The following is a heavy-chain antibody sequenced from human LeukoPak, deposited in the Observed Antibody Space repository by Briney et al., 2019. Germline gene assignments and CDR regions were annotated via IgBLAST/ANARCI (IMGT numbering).Heavy chain of an antibody. CDR3: ARGPYYDFWSGYYEAFDY. Sequence: SETLSLTCTVSGGSISSYYWSWIRQPPGKGLEWIGYIYYGGSTNYNPSLKSRVTISVDTSKNQFSLKLSSVTAADTAVYYCARGPYYDFWSGYYEAFDYWGQGTLVTVSS. D-gene: IGHD3-3*01. CDR1: GGSISSYY. J-gene: IGHJ4*02. V-gene: IGHV4-59*01. CDR2: IYYGGST.